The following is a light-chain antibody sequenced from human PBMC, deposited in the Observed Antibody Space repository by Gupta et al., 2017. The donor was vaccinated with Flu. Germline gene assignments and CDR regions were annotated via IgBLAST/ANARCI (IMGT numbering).Light chain of an antibody. J-gene: IGKJ2*01. CDR1: QDISNY. CDR3: QQNEKLPFT. Sequence: DITMTKSPSSLSAAVRDRVTSTCQAGQDISNYLNWYQQKPGKPPKLLIYDASNLDTGVPSRFSGSGAGTDFTFNISSVQPEDVAIYYCQQNEKLPFTFGQGTXVEIK. V-gene: IGKV1-33*01. CDR2: DAS.